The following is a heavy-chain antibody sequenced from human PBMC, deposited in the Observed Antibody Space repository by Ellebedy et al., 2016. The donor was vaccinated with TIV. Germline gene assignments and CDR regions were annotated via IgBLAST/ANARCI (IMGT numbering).Heavy chain of an antibody. Sequence: MPGGSLRLSCSVSGAAIRTGTYYWIWVRQAPGKGLEWIGSIFFTGTTSYSPSLKSRVAMSVDTSKNQFSLKLNSVTAADTAVYYCARDYGDCNIDYWGPGTLVTVSS. CDR1: GAAIRTGTYY. D-gene: IGHD4-17*01. CDR2: IFFTGTT. V-gene: IGHV4-39*02. CDR3: ARDYGDCNIDY. J-gene: IGHJ4*02.